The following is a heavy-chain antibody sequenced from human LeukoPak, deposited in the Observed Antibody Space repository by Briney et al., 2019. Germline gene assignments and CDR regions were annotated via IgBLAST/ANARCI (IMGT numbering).Heavy chain of an antibody. J-gene: IGHJ4*02. CDR1: GFTFSDYA. V-gene: IGHV3-23*01. Sequence: GGSLRLSCAAPGFTFSDYALGWVRQAPRRGLEWVATLSGSGAGTYYSDSVQGRFTISRDNSKRTLFLQMNSLRAEDTAFYYCAKAELGVDTFFDYWGQGTLVTVSS. CDR3: AKAELGVDTFFDY. D-gene: IGHD3-3*01. CDR2: LSGSGAGT.